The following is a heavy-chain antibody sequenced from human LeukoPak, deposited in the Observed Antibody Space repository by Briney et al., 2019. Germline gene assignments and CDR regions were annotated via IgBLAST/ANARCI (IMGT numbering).Heavy chain of an antibody. Sequence: GGSLRLSCAASGFTFSRYAMSWIRQAPWKGPEWVSAISDGGGSTYYADSVKGRFTISRDNAKNSVYLLMNSLRAEDTAVYYCARRGTTYCTVDSCHPNWFDPWGQGTLVTVSS. J-gene: IGHJ5*02. CDR3: ARRGTTYCTVDSCHPNWFDP. CDR1: GFTFSRYA. CDR2: ISDGGGST. D-gene: IGHD2-15*01. V-gene: IGHV3-23*01.